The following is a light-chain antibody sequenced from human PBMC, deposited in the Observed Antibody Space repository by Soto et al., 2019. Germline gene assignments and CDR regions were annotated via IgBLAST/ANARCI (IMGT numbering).Light chain of an antibody. CDR1: QNIGNN. CDR3: QQYSNWPPYT. J-gene: IGKJ2*01. CDR2: GAS. V-gene: IGKV3-15*01. Sequence: VMTQSPATLSASPGERVILSCRASQNIGNNLAWYQQKPGQAPRLLMYGASSRASDTPARFSGSGSATDFTLTIISLQSEDFAVYYCQQYSNWPPYTFGQGTKLEIK.